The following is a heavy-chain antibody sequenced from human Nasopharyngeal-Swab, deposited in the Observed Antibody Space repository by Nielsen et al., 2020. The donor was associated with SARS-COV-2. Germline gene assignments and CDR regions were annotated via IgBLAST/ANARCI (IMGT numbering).Heavy chain of an antibody. J-gene: IGHJ2*01. D-gene: IGHD3-10*01. CDR1: GVSFSPYP. V-gene: IGHV4-59*01. CDR3: ARDLLWFGEFGYFDV. Sequence: ETLSLTCAVSGVSFSPYPWSWIRQAPGKGLEWIGIIYSAGNTNYNESFRGRATISIDTSRGQFSLRLTSVTAADSAVYYCARDLLWFGEFGYFDVWGRGAHVTVS. CDR2: IYSAGNT.